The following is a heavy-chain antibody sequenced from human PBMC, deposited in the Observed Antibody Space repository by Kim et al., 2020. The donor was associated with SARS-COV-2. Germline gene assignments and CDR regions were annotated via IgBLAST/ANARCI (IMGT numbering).Heavy chain of an antibody. D-gene: IGHD1-26*01. J-gene: IGHJ3*02. CDR1: GYTLTELS. CDR3: ATWPRMVGATTAAFDI. V-gene: IGHV1-24*01. CDR2: FDPEDGET. Sequence: ASVKVSCKVSGYTLTELSMHWVRQAPGKGLEWMGGFDPEDGETIYAQKFQGRVTMTEDTSTDTAYMELSSLRSEDTAVYYCATWPRMVGATTAAFDIWGQGTMVTLSS.